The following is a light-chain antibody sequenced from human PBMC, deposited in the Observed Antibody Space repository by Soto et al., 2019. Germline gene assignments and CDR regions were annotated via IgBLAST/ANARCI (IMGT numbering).Light chain of an antibody. J-gene: IGLJ1*01. Sequence: HSVLTQPRSVSGSPGQSVSISCTGTSGDVGSYIHVSWYQQHPGRAPKLMIYDVDERPSGVPDRFSGSKSGNTASLTISGLQAEDEADYYCCSYAGSYTSSGVFGTGTKLTVL. V-gene: IGLV2-11*01. CDR1: SGDVGSYIH. CDR3: CSYAGSYTSSGV. CDR2: DVD.